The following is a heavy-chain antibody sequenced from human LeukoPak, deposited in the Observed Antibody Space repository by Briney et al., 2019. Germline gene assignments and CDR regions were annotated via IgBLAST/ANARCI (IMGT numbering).Heavy chain of an antibody. Sequence: GGSLRLSCAASGFTFSIYDMSWVRQAPGKGLEWVSTISTGGGSTYYADSVKGRFTISRDNSKSTLYLQINGLRGDDTAVYYCAKSGGQWGQGTLVTVSS. CDR3: AKSGGQ. V-gene: IGHV3-23*01. CDR1: GFTFSIYD. CDR2: ISTGGGST. J-gene: IGHJ4*02. D-gene: IGHD2-15*01.